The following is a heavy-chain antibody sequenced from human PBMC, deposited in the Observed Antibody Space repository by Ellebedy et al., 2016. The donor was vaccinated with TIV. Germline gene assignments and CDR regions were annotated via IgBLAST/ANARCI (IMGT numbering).Heavy chain of an antibody. CDR2: ISGDGGDR. D-gene: IGHD3-10*01. CDR3: AKSRGLYYYYYYGMDV. Sequence: PGGSLRLSCTVSGFTLEDYLMHWVRQPPGKGLEWVSLISGDGGDRKYADSVRGRFTISRDNSRNSLFLQMDNLTTDDTALYYCAKSRGLYYYYYYGMDVWGQGTTVTVSS. V-gene: IGHV3-43*02. CDR1: GFTLEDYL. J-gene: IGHJ6*02.